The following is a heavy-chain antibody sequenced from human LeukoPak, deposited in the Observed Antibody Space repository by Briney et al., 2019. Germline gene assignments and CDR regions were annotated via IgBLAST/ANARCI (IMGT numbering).Heavy chain of an antibody. CDR3: ARLGPVAGSLYYFDY. V-gene: IGHV5-51*06. J-gene: IGHJ4*02. CDR1: GYSFTRYW. CDR2: IYPGDSDT. Sequence: GESLKISCQGSGYSFTRYWIGWVRQMPGKGLEWMGIIYPGDSDTRYSPSFQGQVTISADKSISTAYLQWSSLKASDTAMYYCARLGPVAGSLYYFDYWGQGTLVTVSS. D-gene: IGHD6-19*01.